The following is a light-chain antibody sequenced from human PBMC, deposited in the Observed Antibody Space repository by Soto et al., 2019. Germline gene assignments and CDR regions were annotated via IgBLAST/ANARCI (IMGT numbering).Light chain of an antibody. V-gene: IGKV3-11*01. Sequence: EIVLTQSPATLSLSPGERATLSCRASQSVSSYLAWSQQKPGQAPRLLIYDASNRATGIPARFSGSGSGTDFTLPTSSLVHTEFAVYYCHQPSSLSLLTFGEGTKVEIK. J-gene: IGKJ4*01. CDR3: HQPSSLSLLT. CDR2: DAS. CDR1: QSVSSY.